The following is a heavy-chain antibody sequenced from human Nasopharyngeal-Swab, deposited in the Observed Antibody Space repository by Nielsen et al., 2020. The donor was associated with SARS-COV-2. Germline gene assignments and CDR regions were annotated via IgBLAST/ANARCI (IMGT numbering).Heavy chain of an antibody. CDR1: GGTFSSYS. D-gene: IGHD6-6*01. V-gene: IGHV1-69*13. CDR3: TTQLGDAFDI. Sequence: SVKVSCKASGGTFSSYSISWVRQAPGQGLEWMGGIIPIFGTANYAQKFQGRVTITADESTSTAYMELSSLRSEDTAVFYCTTQLGDAFDIWGQGTMVTVSS. J-gene: IGHJ3*02. CDR2: IIPIFGTA.